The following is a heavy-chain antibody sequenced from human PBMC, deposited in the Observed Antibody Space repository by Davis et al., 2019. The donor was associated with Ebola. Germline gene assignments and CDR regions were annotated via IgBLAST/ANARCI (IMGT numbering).Heavy chain of an antibody. V-gene: IGHV1-2*02. CDR1: GYTLTDYQ. J-gene: IGHJ6*02. CDR3: ARDGDHDEQQLVYYYGMDV. D-gene: IGHD6-13*01. CDR2: INPNSGGT. Sequence: ASVKVSCKASGYTLTDYQMHWVRQAPGQGLEWMGWINPNSGGTNYAQKFQGRVTMTRDTSISTAYMELSRLRSDDTAVYYCARDGDHDEQQLVYYYGMDVWGQGTTVSVSS.